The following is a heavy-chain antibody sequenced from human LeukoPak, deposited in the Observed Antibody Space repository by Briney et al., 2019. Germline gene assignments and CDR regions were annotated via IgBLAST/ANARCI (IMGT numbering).Heavy chain of an antibody. Sequence: SVKVSCKASGYTFTSYDINWVRQATGQGLEWMGGIIPIFGTANYAQKFQGRVTITADESTSTAYMELSSLRSEDTAVYYCARAGTFTSGCHYCGFDVWGQGTMVSVPS. CDR3: ARAGTFTSGCHYCGFDV. D-gene: IGHD6-19*01. V-gene: IGHV1-69*13. CDR2: IIPIFGTA. J-gene: IGHJ3*01. CDR1: GYTFTSYD.